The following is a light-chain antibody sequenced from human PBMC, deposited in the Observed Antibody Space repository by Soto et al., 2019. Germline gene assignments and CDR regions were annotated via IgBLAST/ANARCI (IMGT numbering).Light chain of an antibody. CDR2: GAS. J-gene: IGKJ4*01. CDR3: QQYGSSPQIT. CDR1: QSVSSSY. Sequence: EIVMTQSPATLSVSPGERARLSCRARQSVSSSYLALYQQKPGQAPRLLIYGASSRATGIPDRFSGSGSGTDFTLTISRLEPEDFAVYYCQQYGSSPQITFGGGTKVDIK. V-gene: IGKV3-20*01.